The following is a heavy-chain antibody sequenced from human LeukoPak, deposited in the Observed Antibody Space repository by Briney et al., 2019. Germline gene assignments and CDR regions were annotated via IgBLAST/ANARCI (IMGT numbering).Heavy chain of an antibody. Sequence: SETLSLTCTVSGGFISNSRDYWAWIRQPPGKGLEWIANIYYSGSTYYNPSLKSRVTISVDTSKNQFSLKLSSVTAADTAVYYCARDINPLNHNWFDPWGQGTLVTVSS. V-gene: IGHV4-39*07. CDR3: ARDINPLNHNWFDP. CDR1: GGFISNSRDY. J-gene: IGHJ5*02. CDR2: IYYSGST.